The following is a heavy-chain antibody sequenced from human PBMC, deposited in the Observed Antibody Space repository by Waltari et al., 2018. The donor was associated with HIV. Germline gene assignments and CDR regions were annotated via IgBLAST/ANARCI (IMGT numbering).Heavy chain of an antibody. CDR2: INHSGST. D-gene: IGHD4-17*01. J-gene: IGHJ4*02. V-gene: IGHV4-34*01. CDR1: GGSFGGSY. CDR3: ARRLMTTVTPFDY. Sequence: QVQLQQRGAGLLKPSETLSLTCAVYGGSFGGSYWSWIRQPPGKGLEWIGEINHSGSTTYNPSLQSRVTVSVDTSKNQFSLKLTSVTAADTATYYCARRLMTTVTPFDYWGQGTLVTVSS.